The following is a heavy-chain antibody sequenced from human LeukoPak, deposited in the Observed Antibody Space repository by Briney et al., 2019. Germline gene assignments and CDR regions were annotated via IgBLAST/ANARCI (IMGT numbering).Heavy chain of an antibody. D-gene: IGHD2-15*01. Sequence: GASVTVSYKDSGYTFTSYDLHWVRRATGQGLEWMGWMNPNRGNTGYAQKFQGRVTMTRNTSLSTAYMERSSLRSEDTAVYYCAREVGYCSGGSCYYWFDPWGQGTLVTVSS. CDR2: MNPNRGNT. CDR1: GYTFTSYD. J-gene: IGHJ5*02. CDR3: AREVGYCSGGSCYYWFDP. V-gene: IGHV1-8*01.